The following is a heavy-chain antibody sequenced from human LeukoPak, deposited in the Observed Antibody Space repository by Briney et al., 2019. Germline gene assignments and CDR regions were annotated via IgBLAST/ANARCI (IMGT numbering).Heavy chain of an antibody. J-gene: IGHJ4*02. Sequence: PSETLSLTCAVSGGSISSSNWWSWVRQPPGKGLEWIGEIYHSGSTNYNPSLKSRVTISVDTSKNQFSLKLSSVTAADTAVYYCARGRVVTVHRPFDYWGQGTLVTVSS. CDR1: GGSISSSNW. V-gene: IGHV4-4*02. CDR3: ARGRVVTVHRPFDY. D-gene: IGHD2-21*02. CDR2: IYHSGST.